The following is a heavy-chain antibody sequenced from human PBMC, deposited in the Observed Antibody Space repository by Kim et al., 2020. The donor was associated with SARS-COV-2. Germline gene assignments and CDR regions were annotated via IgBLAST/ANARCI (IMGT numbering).Heavy chain of an antibody. CDR3: ARIGTSGRHFDY. J-gene: IGHJ4*02. V-gene: IGHV1-69*13. D-gene: IGHD1-26*01. CDR2: IIPIFGTA. Sequence: SVKVSCKASGGTFSSYAISWVRQAPGQGLEWMGGIIPIFGTANYAQKFQGRVTITADESTSTAYMELSSLRSEDTAVYYCARIGTSGRHFDYWGQGTLVTVSS. CDR1: GGTFSSYA.